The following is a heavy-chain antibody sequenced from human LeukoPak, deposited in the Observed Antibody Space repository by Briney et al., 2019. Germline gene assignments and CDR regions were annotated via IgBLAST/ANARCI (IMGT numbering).Heavy chain of an antibody. CDR3: FGESHYYGMDV. J-gene: IGHJ6*04. Sequence: GGSLRLSCVASGFTFSNYWMSWVRQAPGKGLEWVSYISTSGSTIYYADSVKGRFTISRDNAKNSLYLQMNSLRAEDTAVYYGFGESHYYGMDVWGKGTTVTVSS. D-gene: IGHD3-10*01. CDR1: GFTFSNYW. V-gene: IGHV3-48*04. CDR2: ISTSGSTI.